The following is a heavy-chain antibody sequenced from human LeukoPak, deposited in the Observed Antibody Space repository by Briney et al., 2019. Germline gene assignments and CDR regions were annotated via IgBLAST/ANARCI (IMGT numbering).Heavy chain of an antibody. CDR3: AKAQIVPAAISTIKNWYFDL. CDR2: ISGSGGST. J-gene: IGHJ2*01. Sequence: HPGGSLRLSCTASGFTFSSYAMYWVRQAPGKGLEWVSAISGSGGSTYYADSVKGRFTISRDNSKNTLYLQMNSLRAEDTDVYYCAKAQIVPAAISTIKNWYFDLWGRGTLVTVSS. D-gene: IGHD2-2*02. CDR1: GFTFSSYA. V-gene: IGHV3-23*01.